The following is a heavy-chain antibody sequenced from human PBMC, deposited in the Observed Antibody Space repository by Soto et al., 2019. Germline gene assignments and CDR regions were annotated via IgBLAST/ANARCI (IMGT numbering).Heavy chain of an antibody. Sequence: VQLVESGGGVVQPGRSLRLSCAASGFIFSGFTMNWVRQAPGKGLEWVASIGSTGGTTHYADSVKGRVTISRDNAKSTLYLQISSLRAEDTAVYLCAKGKGGGGRYYFDFWGQGTLVTVSS. CDR3: AKGKGGGGRYYFDF. CDR1: GFIFSGFT. CDR2: IGSTGGTT. J-gene: IGHJ4*02. D-gene: IGHD2-15*01. V-gene: IGHV3-23*04.